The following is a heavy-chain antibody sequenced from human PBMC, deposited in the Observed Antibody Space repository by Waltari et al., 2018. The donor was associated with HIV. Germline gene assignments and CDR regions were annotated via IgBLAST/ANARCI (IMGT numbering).Heavy chain of an antibody. CDR2: ISNEGSKK. V-gene: IGHV3-30-3*01. J-gene: IGHJ4*02. D-gene: IGHD7-27*01. Sequence: QVQLVESGGGVVQPGTSLRLSCAASGFTFSNFGMHWVRQAPGKGLGWVGLISNEGSKKYYADAVKGRVTIARANSKNTLYLQMNSLRPDDTAVYDCVRALGDYWGQGTLVTISS. CDR3: VRALGDY. CDR1: GFTFSNFG.